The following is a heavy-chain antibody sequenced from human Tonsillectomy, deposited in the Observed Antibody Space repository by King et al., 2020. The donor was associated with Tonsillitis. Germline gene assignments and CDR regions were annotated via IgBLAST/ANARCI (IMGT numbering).Heavy chain of an antibody. CDR1: GYRFTNYG. V-gene: IGHV1-18*04. CDR2: ISGYNDNT. CDR3: VRSHFYESSGYYDY. Sequence: QLVQSGAEVKKPGASVKVSCKTSGYRFTNYGITWVRQAPGQGLEWMGWISGYNDNTKYAQKIQGRVTMTTDTSMTSAYMELRSLRSDDTAVYYCVRSHFYESSGYYDYWGQGTLVTVSS. J-gene: IGHJ4*02. D-gene: IGHD3-22*01.